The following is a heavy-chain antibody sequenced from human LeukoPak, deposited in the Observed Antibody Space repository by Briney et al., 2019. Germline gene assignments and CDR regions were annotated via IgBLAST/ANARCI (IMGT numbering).Heavy chain of an antibody. CDR2: ISGSGGST. V-gene: IGHV3-23*01. D-gene: IGHD6-13*01. J-gene: IGHJ4*02. CDR1: GFTFSSYA. CDR3: AKGSSSWQMGAFDY. Sequence: GGSLRLSCAASGFTFSSYAMSWVRQAPGKGLEWVSAISGSGGSTYYADSVKGRFTISRDNSKNALYLQMNSLRAEDTAVYYCAKGSSSWQMGAFDYWGQGTLVTVSS.